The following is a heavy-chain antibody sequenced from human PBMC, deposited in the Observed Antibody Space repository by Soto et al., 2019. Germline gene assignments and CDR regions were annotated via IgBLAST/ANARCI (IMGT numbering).Heavy chain of an antibody. CDR2: ISGSGGST. Sequence: LRLSCAASGFTFGSYAMSWVRQAPGKGLGWVSAISGSGGSTYYADSVKGRFTISRDNSKNTLYLQMNSLRAEDTAVYYCAKDLGYCSSTSCSYYYYYYGMDVWGQGTTVTVSS. CDR3: AKDLGYCSSTSCSYYYYYYGMDV. CDR1: GFTFGSYA. D-gene: IGHD2-2*01. V-gene: IGHV3-23*01. J-gene: IGHJ6*02.